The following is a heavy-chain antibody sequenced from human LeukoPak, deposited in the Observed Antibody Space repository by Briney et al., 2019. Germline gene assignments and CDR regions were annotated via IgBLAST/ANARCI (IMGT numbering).Heavy chain of an antibody. CDR2: ISAYNGNT. V-gene: IGHV1-18*01. CDR1: GSTFSSYD. D-gene: IGHD3-10*01. Sequence: ASVKVSCKASGSTFSSYDINWVRQATGQGLEWMGWISAYNGNTNYAQKLQGRVTMTTDTSTSTAYMELRSLRSDDTAVYYCARDRYYYGSGSYYGYWGQGTLVTVSS. J-gene: IGHJ4*02. CDR3: ARDRYYYGSGSYYGY.